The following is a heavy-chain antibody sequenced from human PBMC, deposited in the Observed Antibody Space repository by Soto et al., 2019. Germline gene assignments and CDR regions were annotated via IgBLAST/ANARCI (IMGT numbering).Heavy chain of an antibody. CDR2: INSSSSYI. D-gene: IGHD1-1*01. J-gene: IGHJ6*02. Sequence: EVQLVESGGGLVKPGGSLRLSCAASGFTFSSYSMNWVRQAPGKGLEWVSSINSSSSYIYYADSVKGRFTISRDNAKNSLYLQMNSLRAEDTAVYYCAREGVGWNPELEYYYYGMDVWGQGTTVTVSS. CDR3: AREGVGWNPELEYYYYGMDV. CDR1: GFTFSSYS. V-gene: IGHV3-21*01.